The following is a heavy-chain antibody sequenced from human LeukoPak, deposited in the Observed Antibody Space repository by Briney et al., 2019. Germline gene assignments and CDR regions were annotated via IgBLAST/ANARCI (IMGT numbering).Heavy chain of an antibody. Sequence: GGSLRLSCAASGFTVSSNYMSWVRQAPGKGLEWVSVIYSGGSTYYADSVKGRFTTSRDNSKNTLYLQMNSLRAEDTAVYYCARDRIAAAGNYYYYYGMDVWGQGTTVTVSS. CDR2: IYSGGST. J-gene: IGHJ6*02. V-gene: IGHV3-53*01. D-gene: IGHD6-13*01. CDR1: GFTVSSNY. CDR3: ARDRIAAAGNYYYYYGMDV.